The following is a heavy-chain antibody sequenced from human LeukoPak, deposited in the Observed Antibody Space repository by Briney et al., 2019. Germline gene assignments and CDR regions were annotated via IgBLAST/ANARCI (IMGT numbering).Heavy chain of an antibody. CDR2: ISYDGSNK. J-gene: IGHJ4*02. CDR3: ARGGYFDWLLIDY. Sequence: GGSLRLSCAASGFTFSSYAMRWVRQAPGKGLEWVAVISYDGSNKYYADSVKGRFTISRDNSKNTLYLQMNSLRAEDTAVYYCARGGYFDWLLIDYWGQGTLVTVSS. CDR1: GFTFSSYA. D-gene: IGHD3-9*01. V-gene: IGHV3-30*04.